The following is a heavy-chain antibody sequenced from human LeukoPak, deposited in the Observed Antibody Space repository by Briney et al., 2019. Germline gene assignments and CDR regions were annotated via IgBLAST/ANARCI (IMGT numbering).Heavy chain of an antibody. J-gene: IGHJ3*02. CDR2: IYASGST. V-gene: IGHV4-61*02. CDR1: GGSISSGSYY. D-gene: IGHD3-22*01. Sequence: PSETLALTCTVSGGSISSGSYYWSWIRPPAGKGLEWIGRIYASGSTNYNPSLKSRVTIAVDMSKNQFSLKLSSVTAADTAVYYCARGYDPSRDAFDIWAQGTMVTVSS. CDR3: ARGYDPSRDAFDI.